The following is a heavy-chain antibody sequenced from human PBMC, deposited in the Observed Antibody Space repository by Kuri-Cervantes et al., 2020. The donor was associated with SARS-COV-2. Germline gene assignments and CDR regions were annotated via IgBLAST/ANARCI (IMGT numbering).Heavy chain of an antibody. CDR2: ISYDGSNK. J-gene: IGHJ5*02. D-gene: IGHD2-2*01. V-gene: IGHV3-30-3*01. Sequence: GESLKISCAASGFTFSSYAMHWVRQAPGKGLEWVAVISYDGSNKYYADSVKGRFTISRDNSKNTLYLQMSGLSPEDTAIYYCAKDSEAKISSWSPYFNWFDPWGQGTLVTVSS. CDR3: AKDSEAKISSWSPYFNWFDP. CDR1: GFTFSSYA.